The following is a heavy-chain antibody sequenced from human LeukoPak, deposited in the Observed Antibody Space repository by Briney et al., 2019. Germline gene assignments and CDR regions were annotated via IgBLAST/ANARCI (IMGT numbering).Heavy chain of an antibody. D-gene: IGHD5-18*01. Sequence: GGSLRLSCAASGFTFSSYSMNWVRQAPGKGLEWVSSISSTSTYIYYADLVKGRFTISRDNAKNSLYLQMNSLRVEDTAVYYCARCVDTAMVFFDYWGQGTLVTVSS. J-gene: IGHJ4*02. V-gene: IGHV3-21*01. CDR2: ISSTSTYI. CDR3: ARCVDTAMVFFDY. CDR1: GFTFSSYS.